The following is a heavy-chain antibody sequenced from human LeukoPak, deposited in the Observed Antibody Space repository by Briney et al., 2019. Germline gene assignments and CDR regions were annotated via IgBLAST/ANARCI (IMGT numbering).Heavy chain of an antibody. CDR3: ARESLTWLQSRTSWFDP. CDR1: GGSISSYY. CDR2: IYTSGST. Sequence: SETLSLTCSVSGGSISSYYWSWIRQPAGRGLEWIGRIYTSGSTNYNPSLKSRVTMSVDTSKNQFSLKLTSVTAADTAVYYCARESLTWLQSRTSWFDPWGQGTLVTVSS. D-gene: IGHD5-24*01. J-gene: IGHJ5*02. V-gene: IGHV4-4*07.